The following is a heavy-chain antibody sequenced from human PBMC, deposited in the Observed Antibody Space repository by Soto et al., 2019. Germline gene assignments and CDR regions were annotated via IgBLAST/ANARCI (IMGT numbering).Heavy chain of an antibody. CDR2: ISYGGSNK. CDR3: ARDREGYSGFDYPAY. V-gene: IGHV3-30-3*01. CDR1: GLTFGRYA. D-gene: IGHD5-12*01. J-gene: IGHJ4*02. Sequence: QVQLVESGGGVVQPGRSLRLSCAASGLTFGRYAMHWVRQAPGKGLEWVAIISYGGSNKYYADSVRGRFTISRDNSNNTLYLQMNSLRAEDTAVYYCARDREGYSGFDYPAYWGQGTLVTVSS.